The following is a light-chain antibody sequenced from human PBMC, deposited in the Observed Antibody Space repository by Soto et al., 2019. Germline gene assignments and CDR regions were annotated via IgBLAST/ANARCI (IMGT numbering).Light chain of an antibody. CDR2: GAS. Sequence: EIVLTQSPGTLSLSPGERATLSCRASQSVSSSYLAWYQQKPGQAPRLLIYGASSRATGSPDRFSGSGSETDVTLTISRREPEDFAVYYCQQYGSSSWTFGQGTKVEIK. CDR3: QQYGSSSWT. CDR1: QSVSSSY. V-gene: IGKV3-20*01. J-gene: IGKJ1*01.